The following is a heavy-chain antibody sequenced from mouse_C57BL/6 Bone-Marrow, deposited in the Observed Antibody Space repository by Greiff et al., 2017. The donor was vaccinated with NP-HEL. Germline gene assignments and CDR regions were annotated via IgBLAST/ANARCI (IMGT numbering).Heavy chain of an antibody. V-gene: IGHV3-6*01. CDR1: GYSITSGYY. D-gene: IGHD2-1*01. J-gene: IGHJ1*03. Sequence: EVQLQQSGPGLVKPSQSLSLTCSVTGYSITSGYYWNWIRQFPGNKLEWMGYISYDGSNNYNPSLKNRISITRDTSKNQFFLKLNSVTTEDTATYYCARGSYYADFDVWGTGTTVTVSS. CDR3: ARGSYYADFDV. CDR2: ISYDGSN.